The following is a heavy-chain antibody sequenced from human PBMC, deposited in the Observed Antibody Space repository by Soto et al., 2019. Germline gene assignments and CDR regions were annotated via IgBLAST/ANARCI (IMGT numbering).Heavy chain of an antibody. Sequence: SKTLSLPFTVSGGSISSYYWSWIRQPPGKGLEWIGYIYYSGSTNYNPSLKSRVTISVDTSKNQFSLKLSSVTAADTAVYYCARFIAASGLARNWCYLWGNGTRVTV. CDR1: GGSISSYY. CDR2: IYYSGST. J-gene: IGHJ5*02. V-gene: IGHV4-59*01. CDR3: ARFIAASGLARNWCYL. D-gene: IGHD6-13*01.